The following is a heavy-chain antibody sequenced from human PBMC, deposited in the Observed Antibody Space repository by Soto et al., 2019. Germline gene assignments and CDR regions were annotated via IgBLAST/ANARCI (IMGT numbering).Heavy chain of an antibody. Sequence: GGSLRLSCAASGFTFSSYAMSWVRQAPGKGLEWVSAISGSGGSTYYADSVKGRFTISRDNTKNTLYLQMNSLRAEDTGVYYCAKPRSTDPAGYSSGWYLDYWGQGTLVTVSS. J-gene: IGHJ4*02. CDR1: GFTFSSYA. CDR3: AKPRSTDPAGYSSGWYLDY. V-gene: IGHV3-23*01. D-gene: IGHD6-19*01. CDR2: ISGSGGST.